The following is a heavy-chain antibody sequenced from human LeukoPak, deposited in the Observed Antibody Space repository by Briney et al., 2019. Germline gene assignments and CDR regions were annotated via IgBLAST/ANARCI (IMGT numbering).Heavy chain of an antibody. V-gene: IGHV4-38-2*02. CDR3: ARDVHSSAMDV. CDR1: GGSISSYY. CDR2: IYHSGST. Sequence: SETLSLTCTVSGGSISSYYWGWIRQPPGKGLEWIGSIYHSGSTYYNPSLKSRVTISVDTSKNQFSLKLSSVTAADTAVYYCARDVHSSAMDVWGKGTTVTVSS. D-gene: IGHD6-19*01. J-gene: IGHJ6*03.